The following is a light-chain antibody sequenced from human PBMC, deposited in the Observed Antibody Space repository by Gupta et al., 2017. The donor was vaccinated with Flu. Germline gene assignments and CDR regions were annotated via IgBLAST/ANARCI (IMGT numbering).Light chain of an antibody. CDR1: TGAITSGHF. J-gene: IGLJ2*01. CDR3: LLYYGGAQMV. V-gene: IGLV7-43*01. Sequence: TEVTQEPSLTVSPGGTVTLTCASSTGAITSGHFPSWFQQKPGQAPRALIYSTNKKHSRTPPRSSASLLGGKAALTLSGAQPEDAAEYYCLLYYGGAQMVFGGGTKLTVL. CDR2: STN.